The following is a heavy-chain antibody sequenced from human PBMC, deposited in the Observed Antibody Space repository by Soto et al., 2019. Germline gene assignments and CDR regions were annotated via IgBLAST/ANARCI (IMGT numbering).Heavy chain of an antibody. D-gene: IGHD6-25*01. CDR1: GFTFSSYG. J-gene: IGHJ6*02. Sequence: GGSLRLSCAASGFTFSSYGMHWVRQAPGKGLEWVAVISYDGSNKYYADSVKGRFTISRDNSKNTLYLQMNSLRAEDTAVYYCAKSAATPPYYYYGMDVWGQGTTVTVSS. CDR3: AKSAATPPYYYYGMDV. CDR2: ISYDGSNK. V-gene: IGHV3-30*18.